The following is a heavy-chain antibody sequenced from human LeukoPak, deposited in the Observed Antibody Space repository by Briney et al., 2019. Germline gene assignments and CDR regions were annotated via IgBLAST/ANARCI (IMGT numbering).Heavy chain of an antibody. Sequence: GESLKISCKGSGYSFTSYWIGWVRQMPGKGLEWMGIIYPGDSDTRYSPSFQGQVTISADKSISTAYLQWSSLKASDTAMYYCTKSAYYGSGSYYPLDYWGQGTLVTVSS. CDR2: IYPGDSDT. CDR3: TKSAYYGSGSYYPLDY. J-gene: IGHJ4*02. CDR1: GYSFTSYW. D-gene: IGHD3-10*01. V-gene: IGHV5-51*01.